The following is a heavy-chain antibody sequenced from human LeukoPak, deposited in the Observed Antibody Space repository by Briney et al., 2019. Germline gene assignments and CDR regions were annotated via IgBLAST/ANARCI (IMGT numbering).Heavy chain of an antibody. CDR3: AREEWLMSLPFDY. CDR2: ISYDGSNK. J-gene: IGHJ4*02. V-gene: IGHV3-30-3*01. Sequence: PGGSLRLSCAASGFTFSGSAMHWVRQAPGKGLEWVAVISYDGSNKYYADSVKGRFTISRDNSKNTLYLQMNSLRAEDTAVYYCAREEWLMSLPFDYWGQGTLVTVSS. D-gene: IGHD5-12*01. CDR1: GFTFSGSA.